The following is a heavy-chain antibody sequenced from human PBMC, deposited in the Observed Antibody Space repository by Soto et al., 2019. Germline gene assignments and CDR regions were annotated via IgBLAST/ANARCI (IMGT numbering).Heavy chain of an antibody. CDR1: GGSISSGGYY. J-gene: IGHJ6*02. CDR2: IYYSGST. D-gene: IGHD3-3*01. V-gene: IGHV4-31*03. CDR3: ARDFFETRTNADYYYYGMDV. Sequence: SETLSLTCTVSGGSISSGGYYWSWIRQHPGKGLEWIGYIYYSGSTYYNPSLKSRVTISVDTSKNQFSLKLSSVTAADTAVYYCARDFFETRTNADYYYYGMDVWGQGTTVTVSS.